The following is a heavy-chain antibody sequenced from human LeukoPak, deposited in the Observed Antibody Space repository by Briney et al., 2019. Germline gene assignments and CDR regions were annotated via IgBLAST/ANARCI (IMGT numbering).Heavy chain of an antibody. Sequence: GGSLRLSCAASGFTFSSYSMNWVRQAPGKGLEWVSSISSSSSYIYYADSVKGRFTISRDNAKNSLYLQMNSLRAEDTAVYYCARGGYYDSSGYYYVPFDYWGQGTLVTVSS. CDR1: GFTFSSYS. J-gene: IGHJ4*02. CDR2: ISSSSSYI. D-gene: IGHD3-22*01. CDR3: ARGGYYDSSGYYYVPFDY. V-gene: IGHV3-21*01.